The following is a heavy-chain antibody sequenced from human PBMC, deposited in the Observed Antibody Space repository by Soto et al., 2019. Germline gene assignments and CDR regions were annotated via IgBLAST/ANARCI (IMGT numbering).Heavy chain of an antibody. CDR1: GGTFSSYA. D-gene: IGHD3-22*01. CDR2: IIPIFGTA. J-gene: IGHJ1*01. Sequence: SVKVSCKASGGTFSSYAISWVRQAPGQGLEWMGGIIPIFGTANYAQKFQGRVTITADKSTSTAYMELSSLRSEDTAVYYCARVTYDSSGYYYGYFQHWGQGTLVTVSS. CDR3: ARVTYDSSGYYYGYFQH. V-gene: IGHV1-69*06.